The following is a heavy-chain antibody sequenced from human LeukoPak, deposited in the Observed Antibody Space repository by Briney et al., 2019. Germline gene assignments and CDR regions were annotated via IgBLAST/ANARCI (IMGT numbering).Heavy chain of an antibody. Sequence: GASVKVSCKASGGTFSSYGISWVRQAPGQGLEWMGWISAYNGNTNYAQKLQGRVTMTTDTSTSTAYMELRSLRSDDTAVYYCAIGTIFGVVLTPLNYWGQGTLVTVSS. V-gene: IGHV1-18*01. CDR1: GGTFSSYG. CDR2: ISAYNGNT. D-gene: IGHD3-3*01. CDR3: AIGTIFGVVLTPLNY. J-gene: IGHJ4*02.